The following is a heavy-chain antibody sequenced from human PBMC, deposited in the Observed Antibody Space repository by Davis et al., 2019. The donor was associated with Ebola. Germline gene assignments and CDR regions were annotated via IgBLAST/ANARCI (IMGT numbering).Heavy chain of an antibody. CDR2: ISYDGSNK. D-gene: IGHD3-10*01. Sequence: GESLKISCAASGFTFSSYGMHWVRQAPGKGLEWVAVISYDGSNKYYADSVKGRFTISRDNSKNTLYLQMNSLRAEDTAMYYCVKDWHYYGSGTYGAFDMWGQGTKVIVSS. CDR1: GFTFSSYG. J-gene: IGHJ3*02. V-gene: IGHV3-30*18. CDR3: VKDWHYYGSGTYGAFDM.